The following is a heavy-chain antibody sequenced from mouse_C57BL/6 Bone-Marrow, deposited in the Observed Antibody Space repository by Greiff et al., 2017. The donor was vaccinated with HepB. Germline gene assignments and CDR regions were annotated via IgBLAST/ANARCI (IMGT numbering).Heavy chain of an antibody. D-gene: IGHD2-2*01. J-gene: IGHJ2*01. Sequence: QVQLQQSGAELARPGASVKLSCKASGYTFTSYGISWVKQRTGQGLEWIGEIYPRSGNTYYNEKFKGKATLTAAKSSSTAYMELRSLTSEDSAVYFCARRKKMYGYDEDGDFDYWGQGTTLTVSS. CDR2: IYPRSGNT. V-gene: IGHV1-81*01. CDR1: GYTFTSYG. CDR3: ARRKKMYGYDEDGDFDY.